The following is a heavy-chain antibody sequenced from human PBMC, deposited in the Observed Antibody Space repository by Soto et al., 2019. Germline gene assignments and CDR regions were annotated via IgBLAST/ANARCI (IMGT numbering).Heavy chain of an antibody. Sequence: QVQLQESGPGLVKPSQTLSLTCTVSGGSISSGAYYWSWIRQHPGKGLEWIGYIYYSGTTYYNPSLKSRVTISVNTSDNQFSLQLSSVTAADTAVYYCARVLGVYGDPIRFDYWGQGTLVTVSS. CDR1: GGSISSGAYY. D-gene: IGHD4-17*01. CDR2: IYYSGTT. CDR3: ARVLGVYGDPIRFDY. V-gene: IGHV4-31*03. J-gene: IGHJ4*02.